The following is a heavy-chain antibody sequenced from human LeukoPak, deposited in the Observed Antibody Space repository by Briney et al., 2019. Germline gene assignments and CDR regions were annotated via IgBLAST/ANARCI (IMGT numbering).Heavy chain of an antibody. J-gene: IGHJ4*02. CDR1: GFTFSSYA. CDR2: ISYDGSNK. D-gene: IGHD6-13*01. Sequence: GGSLRLSCAASGFTFSSYAMHWVRQAPGKGLEWVAVISYDGSNKYYADSVKGRFTTSRDNSKNTLYLQMNSLRAEDTAVYYCARDGSSWSRFDYWGQGTLVTVSS. V-gene: IGHV3-30*14. CDR3: ARDGSSWSRFDY.